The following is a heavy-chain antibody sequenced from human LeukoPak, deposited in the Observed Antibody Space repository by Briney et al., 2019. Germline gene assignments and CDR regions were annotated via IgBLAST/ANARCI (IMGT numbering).Heavy chain of an antibody. D-gene: IGHD1-26*01. CDR2: IYYSGST. V-gene: IGHV4-39*02. Sequence: SGTLSLTCTVSGGSISSSSYCWGWIRQPPGKGLEWIGSIYYSGSTYYNPSLKSRVTISVDTSKNQFSLKLSSVTAADTAVYYCARDLVRELPDAFDIWGQGTMVTVSS. J-gene: IGHJ3*02. CDR3: ARDLVRELPDAFDI. CDR1: GGSISSSSYC.